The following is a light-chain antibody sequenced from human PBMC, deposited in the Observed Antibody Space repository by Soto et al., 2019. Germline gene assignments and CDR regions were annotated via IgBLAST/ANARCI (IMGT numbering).Light chain of an antibody. J-gene: IGLJ1*01. V-gene: IGLV1-47*01. CDR1: SSNIGSNY. CDR3: ATWDDSLSVYV. Sequence: QSVLTQPPSASGTPGQRVTISCSGSSSNIGSNYVYWYQQLPGTAPKLLIYKSYQRPSGVPDRFSASKSGTTASLAISGLRSEDEADYYCATWDDSLSVYVFGPGTKLTVL. CDR2: KSY.